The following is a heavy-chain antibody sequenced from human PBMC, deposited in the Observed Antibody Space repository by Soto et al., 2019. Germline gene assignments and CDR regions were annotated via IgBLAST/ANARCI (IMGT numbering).Heavy chain of an antibody. V-gene: IGHV3-30*03. CDR1: GFTFSIFG. CDR3: ARERRQWAVPTDY. Sequence: QVQLVESGGGVVQPGKSLRLSCAASGFTFSIFGMHWVRQAPGKGLEWVAGISYDGSNQYYGESLKGRITISRDDTKKVLNLVMESLRPEETAVYYCARERRQWAVPTDYWGQGTLVTVSS. D-gene: IGHD1-26*01. J-gene: IGHJ4*02. CDR2: ISYDGSNQ.